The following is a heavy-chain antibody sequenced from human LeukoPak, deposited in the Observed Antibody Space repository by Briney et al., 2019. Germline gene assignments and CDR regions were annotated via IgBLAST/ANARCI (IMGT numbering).Heavy chain of an antibody. CDR3: VGRGLYGGTWLFEY. CDR1: GDSITAPKW. J-gene: IGHJ4*02. D-gene: IGHD2-8*01. Sequence: PSGTLSLTCTVSGDSITAPKWWSWVRQAPGEGLKWIGEIYHDRTTSFNPPLKSRLTISVDKSANQFFLNLNSVSATDTAVYYCVGRGLYGGTWLFEYWGQGALVTVSS. CDR2: IYHDRTT. V-gene: IGHV4-4*02.